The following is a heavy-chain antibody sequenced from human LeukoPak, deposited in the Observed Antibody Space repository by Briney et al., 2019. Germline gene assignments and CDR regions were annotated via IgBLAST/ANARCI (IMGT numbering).Heavy chain of an antibody. CDR2: IGTAGDT. CDR1: RFTFSRYD. Sequence: GGSLRLSCAASRFTFSRYDMHWVRQSTGKGLEWVSGIGTAGDTFYLGSVKGRFTISRENAKNSLYLQMNSLRAGDTAVYYCARAAYSSTWYSRYFDLWGRGTLVTVSS. J-gene: IGHJ2*01. V-gene: IGHV3-13*01. D-gene: IGHD6-13*01. CDR3: ARAAYSSTWYSRYFDL.